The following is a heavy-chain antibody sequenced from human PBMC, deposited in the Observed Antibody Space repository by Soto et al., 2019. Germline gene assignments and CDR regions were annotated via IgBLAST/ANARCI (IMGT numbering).Heavy chain of an antibody. V-gene: IGHV1-18*01. CDR1: GYTFTSYG. CDR3: ARDTSRGEYYY. Sequence: ASVKVSCKASGYTFTSYGISWVRQAPGQGLEWMGWINVYNGNTNYAQKLQGRVTMTTDTSTSTAYLDLRSLRSDDTAVYFCARDTSRGEYYYWGQGTLVTVSS. J-gene: IGHJ4*02. CDR2: INVYNGNT. D-gene: IGHD3-10*01.